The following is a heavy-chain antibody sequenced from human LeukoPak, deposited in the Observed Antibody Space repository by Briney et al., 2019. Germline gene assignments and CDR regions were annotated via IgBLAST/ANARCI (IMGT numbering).Heavy chain of an antibody. CDR3: ARNRYSNDY. J-gene: IGHJ4*02. D-gene: IGHD3-9*01. CDR1: GFTFNNYA. V-gene: IGHV3-48*04. CDR2: LSSSGGAT. Sequence: GGSLRLSCAASGFTFNNYAMSWVRQAPGKGLEWVSGLSSSGGATNYADSVKGRFTISRDNAKNSLYLQMNSLRAEDTAVYYCARNRYSNDYWGQGTLVTVSS.